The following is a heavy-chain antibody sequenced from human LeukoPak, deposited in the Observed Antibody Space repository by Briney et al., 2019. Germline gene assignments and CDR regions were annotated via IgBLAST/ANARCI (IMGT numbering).Heavy chain of an antibody. V-gene: IGHV4-39*07. CDR3: ARSQARLGWFDP. CDR1: GGSISSSSYY. D-gene: IGHD6-19*01. Sequence: SETLSLTCTVSGGSISSSSYYWGWIRQPPGKGLEWIVSIYYSGSTNYNPSLKSRFTISVDTSKNQFSLKLRSVTAADTAVYYCARSQARLGWFDPWGQGTLVTVSS. J-gene: IGHJ5*02. CDR2: IYYSGST.